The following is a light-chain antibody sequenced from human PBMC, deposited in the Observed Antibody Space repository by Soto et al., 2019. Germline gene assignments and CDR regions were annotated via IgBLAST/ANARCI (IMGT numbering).Light chain of an antibody. CDR3: VQVLQTPVT. Sequence: DIVMTQTPLSLPVTPGEPASISCRSSQSLLHGSGYNYLDWYLQKPGQSPQLLIQLGSMRASGVPDRLSGSGSGTDFTLKISRVEAEDVGVYYCVQVLQTPVTFGPGTKVDI. V-gene: IGKV2-28*01. J-gene: IGKJ3*01. CDR2: LGS. CDR1: QSLLHGSGYNY.